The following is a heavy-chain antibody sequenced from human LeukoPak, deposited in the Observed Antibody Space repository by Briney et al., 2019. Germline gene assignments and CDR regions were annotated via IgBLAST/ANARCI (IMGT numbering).Heavy chain of an antibody. V-gene: IGHV4-34*10. J-gene: IGHJ2*01. CDR1: GFTFSSYS. Sequence: GSLRLSCAASGFTFSSYSMNWVRQAPGKGLEWIGEINHSGSTNYNPSLKSRVTMSIDTSKNQFSLKLSSVTAADTAVYYCARYGGNLYWYFDLWGRGTLVTVSS. CDR3: ARYGGNLYWYFDL. D-gene: IGHD4-23*01. CDR2: INHSGST.